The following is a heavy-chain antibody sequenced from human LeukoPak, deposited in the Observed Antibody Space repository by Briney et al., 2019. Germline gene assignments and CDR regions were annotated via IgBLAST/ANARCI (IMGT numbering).Heavy chain of an antibody. D-gene: IGHD2-2*03. V-gene: IGHV4-59*01. Sequence: SSETLSLTCTVSGGSISSYYWSWIRQPPGKGLEWIGYIYYSGSTNYNPSLKSRVTISVDTSKNQFSLKLSSVTAADTAVYYCARAYGYCSSTSCLYYYYYGMDVWGQGTTVTVSS. J-gene: IGHJ6*02. CDR2: IYYSGST. CDR3: ARAYGYCSSTSCLYYYYYGMDV. CDR1: GGSISSYY.